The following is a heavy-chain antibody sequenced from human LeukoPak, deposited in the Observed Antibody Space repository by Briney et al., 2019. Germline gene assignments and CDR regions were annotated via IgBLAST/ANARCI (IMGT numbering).Heavy chain of an antibody. V-gene: IGHV1-2*02. D-gene: IGHD3-10*01. Sequence: ASVKVSCKASGYTFTGYYIHWVRQAPGQGLEWMGWINPNSGGTNYAQKFQGRVTMTRDTSISTAYMELSRLRSDDTAVYYCARTYGSGTRWFDPWGQGTLVTVSS. J-gene: IGHJ5*02. CDR1: GYTFTGYY. CDR2: INPNSGGT. CDR3: ARTYGSGTRWFDP.